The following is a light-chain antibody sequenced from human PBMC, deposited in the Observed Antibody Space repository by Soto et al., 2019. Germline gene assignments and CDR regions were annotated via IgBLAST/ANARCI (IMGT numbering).Light chain of an antibody. CDR1: QSVSSY. CDR2: DAS. Sequence: EIVMTQSPATLSLSPGERATLSCRASQSVSSYLAWYQQKPGQAPRLLIYDASNRATGIPDRFSGSASGTDFTLTISRLEPDDFAMYYCQQYDNFPQTFGQGTKVDIK. V-gene: IGKV3-20*01. CDR3: QQYDNFPQT. J-gene: IGKJ1*01.